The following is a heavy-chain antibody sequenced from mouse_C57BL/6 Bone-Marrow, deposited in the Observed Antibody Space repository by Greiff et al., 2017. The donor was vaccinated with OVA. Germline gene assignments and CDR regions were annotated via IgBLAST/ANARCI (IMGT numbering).Heavy chain of an antibody. CDR1: GFSLTSYG. J-gene: IGHJ3*01. CDR3: CGGTGAWFAD. V-gene: IGHV2-2*01. Sequence: VQLQQSGPGLVQPSQSLSITCTVSGFSLTSYGVHWVRQSPGKGLEWLGEIWSGGSTDYNAAFISRLSISNDNSKSQVFFKMNRRQADEKATYYCCGGTGAWFADWGQGTLVTVSA. D-gene: IGHD3-3*01. CDR2: IWSGGST.